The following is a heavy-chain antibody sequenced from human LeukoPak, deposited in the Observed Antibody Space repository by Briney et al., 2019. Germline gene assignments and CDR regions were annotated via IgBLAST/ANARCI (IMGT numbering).Heavy chain of an antibody. J-gene: IGHJ6*03. D-gene: IGHD5-12*01. Sequence: ASVKVSCKASGYTFTGYYMHWVRQAPGQGLEWMGRINPNSGGTNYAQKFQGRVTMTRDTSISTAYMELSRLRSDDTAVYYCARDPIVATADLYYYYYYMDVWGKGTTVTVSS. CDR1: GYTFTGYY. CDR2: INPNSGGT. CDR3: ARDPIVATADLYYYYYYMDV. V-gene: IGHV1-2*06.